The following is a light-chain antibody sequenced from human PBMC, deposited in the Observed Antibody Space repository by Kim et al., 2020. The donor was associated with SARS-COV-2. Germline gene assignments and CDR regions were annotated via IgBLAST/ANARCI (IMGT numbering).Light chain of an antibody. J-gene: IGLJ2*01. CDR2: DVS. V-gene: IGLV2-14*04. CDR1: SSDVGGYNY. CDR3: ISYTSSSTLV. Sequence: GQSITISCTGTSSDVGGYNYVSWYQQHPGKAPKFMIYDVSKRPSGVSNRFSGSKSGNTAYLTISGLQAEDEADYYCISYTSSSTLVFGGGTKLTVL.